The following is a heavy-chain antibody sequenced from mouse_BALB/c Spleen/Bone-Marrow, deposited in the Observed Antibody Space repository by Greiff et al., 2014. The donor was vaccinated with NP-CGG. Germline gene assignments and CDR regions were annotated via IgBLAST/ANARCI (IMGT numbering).Heavy chain of an antibody. CDR2: IWGDGST. Sequence: QVQLKESGPGLVAPSQSLSITCTVSGFSLTGYGVNWVRQPPGKGLEWLGMIWGDGSTDYNSALKSRLSISKDNSKSQVFLKMNSLQTDDTARYYRARDRGYDGDAMDYWGQGTSVTVSS. CDR3: ARDRGYDGDAMDY. J-gene: IGHJ4*01. V-gene: IGHV2-6-7*01. CDR1: GFSLTGYG. D-gene: IGHD2-2*01.